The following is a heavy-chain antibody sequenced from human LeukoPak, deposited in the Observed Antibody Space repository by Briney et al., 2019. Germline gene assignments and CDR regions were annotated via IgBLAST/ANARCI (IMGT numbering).Heavy chain of an antibody. J-gene: IGHJ4*02. CDR2: ISYDGSNK. CDR3: ARERIMGDLGKFDY. CDR1: GFTFSSYG. D-gene: IGHD1-26*01. V-gene: IGHV3-30*03. Sequence: PGGSLRLSCAASGFTFSSYGMHWVRQAPGKGLEWVAVISYDGSNKYYADSVKGRFTISRDNSKNTLYLQMNSLRAEDTAVYYCARERIMGDLGKFDYWGQGTLVTVSS.